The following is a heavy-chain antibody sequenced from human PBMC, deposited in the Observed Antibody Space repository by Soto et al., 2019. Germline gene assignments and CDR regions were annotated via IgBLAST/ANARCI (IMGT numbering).Heavy chain of an antibody. CDR3: ARGSWDDYSATNFGTDV. CDR1: GGTFSSYA. CDR2: NIPIFGTA. J-gene: IGHJ6*02. Sequence: SVKVSCKASGGTFSSYAISWVRQAPGQGLEWMGWNIPIFGTANYAQKFQGRVTITADEFTSTAYMELSSLRSEDTAVYYCARGSWDDYSATNFGTDVWGQGTTVTVSS. D-gene: IGHD4-4*01. V-gene: IGHV1-69*13.